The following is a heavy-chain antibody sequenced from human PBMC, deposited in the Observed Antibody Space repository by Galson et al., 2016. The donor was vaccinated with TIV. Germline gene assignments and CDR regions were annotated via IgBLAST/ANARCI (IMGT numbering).Heavy chain of an antibody. CDR2: ISYDGRSK. CDR3: VTATTTPHDY. Sequence: SLRLSCAASGFTFTIYSMHWVRQGPGKGLEWVAMISYDGRSKVYADTVKGRFTISRDNSENTMYLQMNSLRGDDTAVYYCVTATTTPHDYWGQGTLVTVSS. CDR1: GFTFTIYS. V-gene: IGHV3-30*04. D-gene: IGHD1-1*01. J-gene: IGHJ4*02.